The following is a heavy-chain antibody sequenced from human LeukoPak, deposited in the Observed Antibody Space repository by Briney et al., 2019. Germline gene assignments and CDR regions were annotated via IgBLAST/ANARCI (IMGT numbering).Heavy chain of an antibody. D-gene: IGHD6-19*01. CDR1: GFTFSRDW. CDR2: INQDGSER. J-gene: IGHJ4*02. CDR3: ATHSDWRFDY. Sequence: GGSLRLSCAASGFTFSRDWMSWVRQAPGKGLEWVANINQDGSERNYVDSVKGRFTISRDNAKSSVFLQMNSLGAEDTAVYYCATHSDWRFDYWGQGTLVSVSS. V-gene: IGHV3-7*01.